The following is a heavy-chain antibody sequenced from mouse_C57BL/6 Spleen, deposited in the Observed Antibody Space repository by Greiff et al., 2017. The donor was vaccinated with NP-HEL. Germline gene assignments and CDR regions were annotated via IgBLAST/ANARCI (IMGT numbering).Heavy chain of an antibody. Sequence: DVHLVESGGGLVKPGGSLKLSCAASGFTFSDYGMHWVRQAPEKGLEWVAYISSGSSTIYYADTVKGRFTISRDNAKNTLFLQMTSLRSEDTAMYYCARRPSSHWYFDVWGTGTTVTVSS. V-gene: IGHV5-17*01. CDR2: ISSGSSTI. CDR1: GFTFSDYG. D-gene: IGHD1-1*01. CDR3: ARRPSSHWYFDV. J-gene: IGHJ1*03.